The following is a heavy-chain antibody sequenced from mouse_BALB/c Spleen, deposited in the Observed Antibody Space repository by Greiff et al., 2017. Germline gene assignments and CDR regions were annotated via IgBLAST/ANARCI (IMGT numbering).Heavy chain of an antibody. Sequence: EVMLVESGGGLVKPGGSLKLSCAASGFTFSDYYMYWVRQTPEKRLEWVATISDGGSYTYYPDSVKGRFTISRDNAKNNLYLQMSSLKSEDTAMYYCARGGLRRMDYWGQGTSVTVSS. CDR1: GFTFSDYY. CDR2: ISDGGSYT. D-gene: IGHD2-4*01. J-gene: IGHJ4*01. V-gene: IGHV5-4*02. CDR3: ARGGLRRMDY.